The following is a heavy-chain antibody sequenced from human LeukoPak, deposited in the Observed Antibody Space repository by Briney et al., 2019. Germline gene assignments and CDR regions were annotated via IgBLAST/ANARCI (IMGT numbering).Heavy chain of an antibody. CDR2: INPNSGGT. CDR1: GYTFTGYY. J-gene: IGHJ4*02. CDR3: ARTGIAVAGTVY. V-gene: IGHV1-2*06. D-gene: IGHD6-19*01. Sequence: ASVKVSCKASGYTFTGYYMHWVRQAPGQGLEWMGRINPNSGGTNYAQKYQGRVTMTRDTSISTAYMELSRLRSDDTAVYYCARTGIAVAGTVYWGQGTLVTVSS.